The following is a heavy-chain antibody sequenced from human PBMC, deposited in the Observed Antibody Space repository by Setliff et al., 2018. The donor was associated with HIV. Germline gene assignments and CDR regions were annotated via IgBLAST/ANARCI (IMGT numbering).Heavy chain of an antibody. Sequence: SETLSLTCAVYGGSFSGYFWSWIRQSPGKGLQWIGEINHSGSTTYNPSLKSRVTISVDTSKNQFSLKLSAVTAADTALYYCARSGALATSTWSPFDYWGHGNQVTV. V-gene: IGHV4-34*01. D-gene: IGHD6-19*01. J-gene: IGHJ4*01. CDR1: GGSFSGYF. CDR3: ARSGALATSTWSPFDY. CDR2: INHSGST.